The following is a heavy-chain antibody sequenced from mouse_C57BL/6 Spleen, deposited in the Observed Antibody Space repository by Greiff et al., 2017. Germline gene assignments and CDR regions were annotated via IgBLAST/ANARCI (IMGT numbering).Heavy chain of an antibody. CDR1: GYNIKDDY. CDR3: TRADGYYGYFDV. Sequence: EVQLQQPGAELVRPGASVKLSCTASGYNIKDDYMHWVKQRPEQGLEWIGRIDPKNGDTEYAAKFQGKATMTADQSSNTAYLQLSSLTSEDTAVYYCTRADGYYGYFDVWGTGTTVTVSS. D-gene: IGHD2-3*01. V-gene: IGHV14-4*01. J-gene: IGHJ1*03. CDR2: IDPKNGDT.